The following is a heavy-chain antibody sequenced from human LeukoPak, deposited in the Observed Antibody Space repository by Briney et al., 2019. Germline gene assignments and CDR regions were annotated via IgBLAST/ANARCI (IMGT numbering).Heavy chain of an antibody. Sequence: SETLSLTCTVSGGSISSYYWSWIRQPPGKGLEWIEYIYYSGSTNYNPSLKSRVTISVDTSKNQFSLKLSSVTAADTAVYYCARGEDGDFDYWGQGTLVTVSS. CDR1: GGSISSYY. D-gene: IGHD3-16*01. CDR2: IYYSGST. J-gene: IGHJ4*02. V-gene: IGHV4-59*08. CDR3: ARGEDGDFDY.